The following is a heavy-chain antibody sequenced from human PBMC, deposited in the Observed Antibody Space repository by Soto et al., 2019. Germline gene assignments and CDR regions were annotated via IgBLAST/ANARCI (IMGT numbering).Heavy chain of an antibody. Sequence: SVKVSCKASGGTFSSYAISWVRQAPGQGLEWKGGIIPIFGTANYAQKFQGRVTITADESTSTAYMELSSLRSEDTAVYYCARDSAGEDIVVVVAAEWGMDVWGQGTTVTVSS. D-gene: IGHD2-15*01. CDR2: IIPIFGTA. V-gene: IGHV1-69*13. CDR1: GGTFSSYA. CDR3: ARDSAGEDIVVVVAAEWGMDV. J-gene: IGHJ6*02.